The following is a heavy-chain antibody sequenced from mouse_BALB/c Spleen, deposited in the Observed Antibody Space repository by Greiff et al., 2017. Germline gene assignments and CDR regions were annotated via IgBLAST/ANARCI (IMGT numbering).Heavy chain of an antibody. J-gene: IGHJ2*01. CDR1: GFTFSSYA. D-gene: IGHD1-1*01. Sequence: EVKLMESGGGLVKPGGSLKLSCAASGFTFSSYAMSWVRQTPEKRLEWVASISSGGSTYYPDSVKGRFTISRDNARNILYLQMSSLRSEDTAMYYCAREITTVGYYFDYWGQGTTLTVSS. CDR2: ISSGGST. V-gene: IGHV5-6-5*01. CDR3: AREITTVGYYFDY.